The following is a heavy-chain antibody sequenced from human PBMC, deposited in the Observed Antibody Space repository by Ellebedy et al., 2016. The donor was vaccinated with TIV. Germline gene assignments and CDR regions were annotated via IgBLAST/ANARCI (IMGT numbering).Heavy chain of an antibody. J-gene: IGHJ4*03. CDR1: GFTFSSYG. CDR2: IWYDGSNK. CDR3: ARGEQQLGLSEIYYFDY. D-gene: IGHD6-13*01. V-gene: IGHV3-33*01. Sequence: PGGSLRLSCAASGFTFSSYGMHWVRQAPGKGLEWVAVIWYDGSNKYYADSVKGRFTISRDNSKNTLYLQMNSLRAEDTAVYYCARGEQQLGLSEIYYFDYWGQGTTVTVSS.